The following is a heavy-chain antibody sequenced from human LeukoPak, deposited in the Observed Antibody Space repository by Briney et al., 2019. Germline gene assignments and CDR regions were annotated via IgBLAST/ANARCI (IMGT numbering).Heavy chain of an antibody. CDR3: ARGKTFDY. CDR1: GYTFTNYW. J-gene: IGHJ4*02. Sequence: GESLKISCKASGYTFTNYWIGWVRQMPGKGLEWMGIIYPGDSDTSYSPSFQGQVTISADKSISTAYLQWSSLKASDTAVYYCARGKTFDYWGQGTLVTVSS. CDR2: IYPGDSDT. V-gene: IGHV5-51*01.